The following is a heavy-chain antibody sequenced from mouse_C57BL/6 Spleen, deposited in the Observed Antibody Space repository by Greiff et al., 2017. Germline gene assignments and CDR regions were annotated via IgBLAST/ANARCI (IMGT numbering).Heavy chain of an antibody. CDR3: AREGIYDGYLYYYAMDY. CDR1: GYTFTDYN. V-gene: IGHV1-22*01. D-gene: IGHD2-3*01. Sequence: EVQLQQSGPELVKPGASVKMSCKASGYTFTDYNMHWVKQSHGKSLEWIGYINPNNGGTSYNQKFKGKATLTVNKSSSTAYMELRSLTSEDSAVYYCAREGIYDGYLYYYAMDYWGQGTSVTVSS. CDR2: INPNNGGT. J-gene: IGHJ4*01.